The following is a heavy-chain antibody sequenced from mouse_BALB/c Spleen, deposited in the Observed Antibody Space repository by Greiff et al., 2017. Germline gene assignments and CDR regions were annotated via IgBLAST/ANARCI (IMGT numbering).Heavy chain of an antibody. D-gene: IGHD3-3*01. CDR3: ARSKGPPYAMDY. Sequence: VQLKESGGGLVQPGGSRKLSCAASGFTFSSFGMHWVRQAPEKGLEWVAYISSGSSTIYYADTVKGRFTISRDNPKNTLFLQMTSLRSEDTAMYYCARSKGPPYAMDYWGQGTSVTVSS. CDR2: ISSGSSTI. V-gene: IGHV5-17*02. CDR1: GFTFSSFG. J-gene: IGHJ4*01.